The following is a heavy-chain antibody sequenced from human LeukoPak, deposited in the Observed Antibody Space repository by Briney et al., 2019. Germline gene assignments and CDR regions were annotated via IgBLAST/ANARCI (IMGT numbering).Heavy chain of an antibody. V-gene: IGHV1-2*02. CDR2: INPKPGDT. D-gene: IGHD3-22*01. CDR3: ARDDSEDDFNAFDI. CDR1: GYTFSAYH. J-gene: IGHJ3*02. Sequence: ASVKVSCKASGYTFSAYHIHWVRQAPGQGLKWMGWINPKPGDTNYAQNFQGRVTMTRDTSITTFYLELNNLRSDDTAVYFCARDDSEDDFNAFDIWGQGTMVTVAS.